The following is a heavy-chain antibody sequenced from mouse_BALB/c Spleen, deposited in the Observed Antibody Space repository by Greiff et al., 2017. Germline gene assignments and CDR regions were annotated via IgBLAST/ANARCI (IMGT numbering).Heavy chain of an antibody. CDR3: ARHYYGHGDYFDY. D-gene: IGHD1-2*01. V-gene: IGHV5-9-3*01. J-gene: IGHJ2*01. CDR2: ISSGGSYT. CDR1: GFTFSSYA. Sequence: DVMLVESGGGLVKPGGSLKLSCAASGFTFSSYAMSWVRQTPEKRLEWVATISSGGSYTYYPDSVKGRFTISRDNAKNTLYLQMSSLRSEDTAMYYCARHYYGHGDYFDYWGQGTTLTVSS.